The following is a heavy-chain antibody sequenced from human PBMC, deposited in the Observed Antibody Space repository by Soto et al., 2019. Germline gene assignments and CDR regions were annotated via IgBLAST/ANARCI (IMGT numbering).Heavy chain of an antibody. CDR2: FDPEDGET. CDR3: ATHGAYDSSGYYYIFDY. D-gene: IGHD3-22*01. CDR1: GYTLTELS. V-gene: IGHV1-24*01. Sequence: ASVKVSCKVSGYTLTELSMHWVRQAPGKGLEWMGGFDPEDGETIYAQKFQGRVTMTEDTSTDTAYMEPSSLRSEDTAVYYCATHGAYDSSGYYYIFDYWGQGTLVTVSS. J-gene: IGHJ4*02.